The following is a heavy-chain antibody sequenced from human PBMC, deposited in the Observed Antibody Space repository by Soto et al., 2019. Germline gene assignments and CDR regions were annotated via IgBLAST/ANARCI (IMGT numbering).Heavy chain of an antibody. V-gene: IGHV4-59*01. CDR1: NGSISNYF. Sequence: SETLSLTCTVSNGSISNYFWRWIRQSPGKGLEWIGYVYYAGSTSYNPSLKGRVTMSVDTSKMQFSLKLSSVTAADTAVYYCARYSSGWPGNGMDVWGQGTTVTVSS. J-gene: IGHJ6*02. CDR3: ARYSSGWPGNGMDV. D-gene: IGHD6-19*01. CDR2: VYYAGST.